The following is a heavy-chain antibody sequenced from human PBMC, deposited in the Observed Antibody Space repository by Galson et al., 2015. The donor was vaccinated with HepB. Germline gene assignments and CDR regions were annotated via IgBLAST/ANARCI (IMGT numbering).Heavy chain of an antibody. Sequence: SLRLSCAASGFTFSSYAMHWVRQAPGKGLEWVAVISYDGSNKYYADSVKGRFTISRDNSKNTLYLQMNSLRAEDTAVYYCARAGGYCSSTSCYTGDHDAFDTWGQGTMVTVSS. CDR2: ISYDGSNK. V-gene: IGHV3-30-3*01. D-gene: IGHD2-2*02. CDR3: ARAGGYCSSTSCYTGDHDAFDT. J-gene: IGHJ3*02. CDR1: GFTFSSYA.